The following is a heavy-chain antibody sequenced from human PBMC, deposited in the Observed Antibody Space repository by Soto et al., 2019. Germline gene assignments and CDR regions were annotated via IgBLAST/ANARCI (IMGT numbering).Heavy chain of an antibody. D-gene: IGHD3-22*01. J-gene: IGHJ6*02. CDR1: GGSISSYY. CDR2: IYYSGST. Sequence: QVQLQESGPGLVKPSETLSLTCTVSGGSISSYYWSWIRQPPGKGLEWIGYIYYSGSTNYNPSLKSRVTISVDTSKNQFSLKLSSVTAADTAVYYCARNPPPDYYDSSGTYGMDVWGQGTTVTVSS. CDR3: ARNPPPDYYDSSGTYGMDV. V-gene: IGHV4-59*01.